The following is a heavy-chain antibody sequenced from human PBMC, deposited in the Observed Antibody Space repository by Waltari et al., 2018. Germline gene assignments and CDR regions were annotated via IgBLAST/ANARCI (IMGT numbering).Heavy chain of an antibody. V-gene: IGHV4-39*01. J-gene: IGHJ3*02. CDR3: ARSHTPGLDAFDI. CDR2: IYYSGST. Sequence: QLQLQESGPGLVKPSETLSLTCTVSGGSISSSSYYWGWIRQPPGKGLDWIVGIYYSGSTYYNPSLNSRVTISVDTSKNQFSRRLSSVTAADTAVYYCARSHTPGLDAFDIWGQGTMVTVSS. D-gene: IGHD2-2*02. CDR1: GGSISSSSYY.